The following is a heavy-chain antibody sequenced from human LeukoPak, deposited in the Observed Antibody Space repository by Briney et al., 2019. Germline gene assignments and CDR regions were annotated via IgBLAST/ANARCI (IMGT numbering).Heavy chain of an antibody. CDR1: GYTFTSYD. D-gene: IGHD3-10*01. CDR3: ARKGDYYGSGSYYNFVNWFDP. J-gene: IGHJ5*02. CDR2: MYPNSGNT. V-gene: IGHV1-8*01. Sequence: ASVKVYCKASGYTFTSYDSNWVRQATGQGLEWMGWMYPNSGNTGYAQKFQGRVTMTRNTSISTAYMELSSLRSEDTAVYYCARKGDYYGSGSYYNFVNWFDPWGQGTLVTVSS.